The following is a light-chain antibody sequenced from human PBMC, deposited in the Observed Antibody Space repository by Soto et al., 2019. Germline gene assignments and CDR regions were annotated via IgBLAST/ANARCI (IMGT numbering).Light chain of an antibody. CDR2: GAS. Sequence: DIVLTQSPGTLYLSPGERATLSCMASQSVSSGYLAWYQQRPGQAPRLLIYGASTRATGIPDRFSGSGSGTDCTLTISRLEPEDFAVYYCQQYGTSPWTFGQGTKVDIK. CDR3: QQYGTSPWT. J-gene: IGKJ1*01. V-gene: IGKV3-20*01. CDR1: QSVSSGY.